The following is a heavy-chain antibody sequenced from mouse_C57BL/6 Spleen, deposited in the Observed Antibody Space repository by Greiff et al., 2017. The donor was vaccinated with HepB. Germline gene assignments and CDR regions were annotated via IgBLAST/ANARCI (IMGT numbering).Heavy chain of an antibody. D-gene: IGHD1-1*01. V-gene: IGHV1-59*01. CDR1: GYTFTSYW. CDR2: IDPSDSYT. J-gene: IGHJ3*01. CDR3: ARLEFITAVVDQAWFAY. Sequence: VQLQQPGAELVRPGTSVKLSCKASGYTFTSYWMHWVKQRPGQGLEWIGVIDPSDSYTNYNQKFKGKATLTVDTSSRTAYMQLSSLTSEDSAVYYCARLEFITAVVDQAWFAYWGQGTLVTVSA.